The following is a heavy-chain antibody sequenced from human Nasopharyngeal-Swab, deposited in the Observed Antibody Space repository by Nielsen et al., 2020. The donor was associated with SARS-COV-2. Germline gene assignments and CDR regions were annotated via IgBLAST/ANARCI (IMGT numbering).Heavy chain of an antibody. V-gene: IGHV4-39*01. CDR2: IYYSGST. CDR3: AATSVLRFLEWLNNGFDP. J-gene: IGHJ5*02. Sequence: SETLSLTCTVSGGSISSSSYYWGWIRQPPGKGLEWIGSIYYSGSTCYNPSLKSRVTISVDTSKNQFSLKLSSVTAADTAVYYCAATSVLRFLEWLNNGFDPWGQGTLVTVSS. CDR1: GGSISSSSYY. D-gene: IGHD3-3*01.